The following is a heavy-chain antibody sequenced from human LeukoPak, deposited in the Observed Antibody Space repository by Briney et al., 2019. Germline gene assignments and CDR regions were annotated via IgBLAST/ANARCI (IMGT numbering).Heavy chain of an antibody. D-gene: IGHD3-22*01. Sequence: ASLKVSCKASGYTFSSNAIHWVRQAPGQRLEWMGWINAGNGDTKYSQKFQGRVTITRDTSASTACMELSSLRSEDTAVYYCARDTGLGRYYDSSGYYSAGRWFDPWGQGTLVTVSS. CDR2: INAGNGDT. J-gene: IGHJ5*02. CDR3: ARDTGLGRYYDSSGYYSAGRWFDP. CDR1: GYTFSSNA. V-gene: IGHV1-3*01.